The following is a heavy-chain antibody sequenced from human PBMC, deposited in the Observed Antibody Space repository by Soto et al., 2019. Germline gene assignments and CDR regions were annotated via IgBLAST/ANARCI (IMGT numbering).Heavy chain of an antibody. V-gene: IGHV4-4*07. D-gene: IGHD1-26*01. CDR1: GGSITNYY. Sequence: QVQLQESGPGLVKPSETLSLTCTVSGGSITNYYWSWIRQPAGKGLEWIGRIHSSGSTNYNPSLKSRVSMSVDTSNNQFSLKLSSVTAADTAVYYCAKGGASSSFDAFDIWGQGTMVTVSS. J-gene: IGHJ3*02. CDR3: AKGGASSSFDAFDI. CDR2: IHSSGST.